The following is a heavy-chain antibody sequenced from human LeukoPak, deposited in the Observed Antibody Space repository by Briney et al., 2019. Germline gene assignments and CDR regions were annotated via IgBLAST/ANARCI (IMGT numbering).Heavy chain of an antibody. J-gene: IGHJ4*02. Sequence: ASVKVSCKASGYTFTSYGISWVRQAPGQGLEWMGWISAYNGNTNYAQKLQGRVTMTTDTSTSTAYMGLRSLRSDDTAVYYCARDGTGYSSGWLDYWGQGTLVTVSS. D-gene: IGHD6-19*01. V-gene: IGHV1-18*01. CDR2: ISAYNGNT. CDR3: ARDGTGYSSGWLDY. CDR1: GYTFTSYG.